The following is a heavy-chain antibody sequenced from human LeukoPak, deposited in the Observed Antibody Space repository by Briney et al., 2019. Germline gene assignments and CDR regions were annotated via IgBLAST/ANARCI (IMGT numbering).Heavy chain of an antibody. CDR3: ARANYNILTGYVAYASDI. D-gene: IGHD3-9*01. V-gene: IGHV1-69*13. Sequence: ASVKVSCKASGGTFSSYAISWVRQAPGQGLEWMGGIIPIFGTANYAQKFQGRVTITADESTSTAYMELRSLRSDDTAVYYCARANYNILTGYVAYASDIWGQGTMVAVSS. CDR1: GGTFSSYA. CDR2: IIPIFGTA. J-gene: IGHJ3*02.